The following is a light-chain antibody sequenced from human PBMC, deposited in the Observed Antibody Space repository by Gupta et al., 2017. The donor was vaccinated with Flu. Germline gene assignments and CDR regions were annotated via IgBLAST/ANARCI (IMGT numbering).Light chain of an antibody. V-gene: IGLV2-14*01. Sequence: QSALTQPASMSGSAGQSITISCPGTSSNIGDYDYVSWYQQHPGKAPKLIIYEVTNGPSGLSNRFSGSKSGNTASLTISGLQGDDEADYYCSSYTSGGTLVFGGGTKLTVL. CDR3: SSYTSGGTLV. CDR1: SSNIGDYDY. CDR2: EVT. J-gene: IGLJ2*01.